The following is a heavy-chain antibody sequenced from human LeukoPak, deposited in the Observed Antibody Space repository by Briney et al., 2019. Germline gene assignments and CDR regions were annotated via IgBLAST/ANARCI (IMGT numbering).Heavy chain of an antibody. Sequence: GGSLRLSCAASGFTFNTYSMNWVRQAPGEGLEWVSSISPTSGHIYYADSVKGRFTISRDNAQSSLYLQMSSLRAEDTAVYYCAKFLSSGWYYWFDPWGQGTLVTVSS. CDR2: ISPTSGHI. CDR3: AKFLSSGWYYWFDP. CDR1: GFTFNTYS. J-gene: IGHJ5*02. V-gene: IGHV3-21*01. D-gene: IGHD6-19*01.